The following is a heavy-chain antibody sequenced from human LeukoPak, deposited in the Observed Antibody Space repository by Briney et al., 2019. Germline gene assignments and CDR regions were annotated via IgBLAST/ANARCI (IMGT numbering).Heavy chain of an antibody. CDR2: INPCGGST. CDR1: GYTFTSYY. V-gene: IGHV1-46*01. Sequence: ASVKVSCKASGYTFTSYYMHWVRQAPGQGLEWMGIINPCGGSTSYAQKFQGRVTMTRDTSTSTVYMELSSLRVEDTAVYYCAKGSDPFRWFGEFNIKLPRPIRHYYSDSWGQGTLVTVSS. CDR3: AKGSDPFRWFGEFNIKLPRPIRHYYSDS. D-gene: IGHD3-10*01. J-gene: IGHJ4*02.